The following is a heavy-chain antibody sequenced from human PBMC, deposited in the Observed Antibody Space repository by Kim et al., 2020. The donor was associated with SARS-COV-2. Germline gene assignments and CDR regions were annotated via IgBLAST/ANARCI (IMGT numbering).Heavy chain of an antibody. CDR1: GFTFSSYS. Sequence: GGSLRLSCAASGFTFSSYSMNWVRQAPGKGLEWVSYISSSSSTIYYADSVKGRFTISRDNAKNSLYLQMNSLRAEDTAVYYCARDPASIVGVRGVDYWGQGTLVTVSS. D-gene: IGHD1-26*01. J-gene: IGHJ4*02. CDR2: ISSSSSTI. V-gene: IGHV3-48*04. CDR3: ARDPASIVGVRGVDY.